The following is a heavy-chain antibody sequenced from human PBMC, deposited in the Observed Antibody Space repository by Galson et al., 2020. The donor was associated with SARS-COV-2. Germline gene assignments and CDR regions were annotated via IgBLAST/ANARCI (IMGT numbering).Heavy chain of an antibody. D-gene: IGHD2-8*01. CDR3: AKEKQGTKWSAFDI. CDR2: INRDGGRT. CDR1: GFKFDDYS. V-gene: IGHV3-43*01. J-gene: IGHJ3*02. Sequence: GESLKISCAASGFKFDDYSIHWVRQAPGKGLEWVSLINRDGGRTYYADSVKGRFTISRDNSKNSLYLQMNSLRPEDTALFYCAKEKQGTKWSAFDIWGHGTKVTVSS.